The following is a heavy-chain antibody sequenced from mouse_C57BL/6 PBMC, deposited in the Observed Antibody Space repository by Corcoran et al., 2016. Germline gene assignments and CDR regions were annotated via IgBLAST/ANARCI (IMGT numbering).Heavy chain of an antibody. CDR1: GYTFTDYY. Sequence: EVQLQQSGPELVKPGASVKISCKASGYTFTDYYMNWVKQSHGKSLEWIGDINPNNGGTSYNQKFKGKATLTVDKSSSTAYMELRSLTSEDSAVYYCERGPDAYYFDYWGQGTTLTVSS. J-gene: IGHJ2*01. V-gene: IGHV1-26*01. CDR3: ERGPDAYYFDY. CDR2: INPNNGGT. D-gene: IGHD2-3*01.